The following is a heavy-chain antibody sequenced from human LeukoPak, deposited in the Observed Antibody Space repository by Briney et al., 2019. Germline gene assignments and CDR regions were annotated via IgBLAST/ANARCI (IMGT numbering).Heavy chain of an antibody. CDR2: ISGSGGST. V-gene: IGHV3-23*01. J-gene: IGHJ4*02. CDR1: GFTFSSYA. CDR3: AKSGFDYSYYYFDY. Sequence: GGSLRLSCAASGFTFSSYAMSWVRQAPGKGLEWVSAISGSGGSTYYADSVKGRFTISRDNSKNTPYLQMNSLRAEDTAVYYCAKSGFDYSYYYFDYWGQGTLVTVSS. D-gene: IGHD3-9*01.